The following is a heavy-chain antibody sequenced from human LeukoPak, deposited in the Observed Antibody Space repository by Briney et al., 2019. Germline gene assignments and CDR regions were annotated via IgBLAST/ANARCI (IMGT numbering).Heavy chain of an antibody. D-gene: IGHD2-15*01. CDR2: INHSGST. J-gene: IGHJ3*02. Sequence: SETLSLTCAVYGGSFSGYYWSWIRQPPGKGLEWIGEINHSGSTNYNPSLKSRVTISVDTSKNQFSLKLSSVTAADTAVYYCARSGGTSARVNAFDIWGQGTMVTVSS. V-gene: IGHV4-34*01. CDR3: ARSGGTSARVNAFDI. CDR1: GGSFSGYY.